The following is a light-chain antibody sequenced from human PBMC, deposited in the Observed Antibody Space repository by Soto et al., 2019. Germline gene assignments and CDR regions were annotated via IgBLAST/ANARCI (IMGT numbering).Light chain of an antibody. J-gene: IGKJ3*01. CDR1: QSISSY. CDR2: DAS. Sequence: EIVLTQSPATLSLSPGESATLSCRASQSISSYLAWYQQKPDQAPRLLIYDASNRAPSIPARFSGSGSGTALTLTISSHGPEDLAVYYCHQGSTWPFTFGAGTKVDIK. V-gene: IGKV3-11*01. CDR3: HQGSTWPFT.